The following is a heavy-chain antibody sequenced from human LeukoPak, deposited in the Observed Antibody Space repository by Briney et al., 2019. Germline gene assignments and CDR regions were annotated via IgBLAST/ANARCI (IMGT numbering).Heavy chain of an antibody. J-gene: IGHJ5*02. CDR1: GGSISSYY. CDR3: ARQKSSGSFLDWFDP. D-gene: IGHD6-6*01. V-gene: IGHV4-59*08. CDR2: IYYSGST. Sequence: PSETLSLTCTVSGGSISSYYWSWIRQPPGKGLEWIGYIYYSGSTNYNPSLKSRVTISVDTSKNQFSLKLNSVTAADTAVYYCARQKSSGSFLDWFDPWGQGTLVTVSS.